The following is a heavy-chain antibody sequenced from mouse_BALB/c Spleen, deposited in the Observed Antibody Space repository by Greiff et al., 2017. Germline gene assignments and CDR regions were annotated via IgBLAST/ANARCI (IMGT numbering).Heavy chain of an antibody. CDR3: ARDPIYYDYDGYFDV. J-gene: IGHJ1*01. Sequence: EVQVVESGPGLVKPSQSLSLTCSVTGYSITSGYYWNWIRQFPGNKLEWMGYISYDGSNNYNPSLKNRISITRDTSKNQFFLKLNSVTTEDTATYYCARDPIYYDYDGYFDVWGAGTTVTVSS. CDR1: GYSITSGYY. CDR2: ISYDGSN. V-gene: IGHV3-6*02. D-gene: IGHD2-4*01.